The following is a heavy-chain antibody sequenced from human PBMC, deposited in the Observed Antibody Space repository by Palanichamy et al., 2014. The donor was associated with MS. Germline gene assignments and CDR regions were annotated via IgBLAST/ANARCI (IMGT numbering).Heavy chain of an antibody. CDR2: IYWNDDK. J-gene: IGHJ4*02. V-gene: IGHV2-5*01. D-gene: IGHD3-16*02. Sequence: QITLKESGPTLVRPTQTLTLTCTFSGISLSARGVGVGWIRQPPGKAMEWLSLIYWNDDKRYSPSLKSRLTITKDSSKNEMVLTMTNMDPEDTATYFCVHGRYLDGAIDYWGQGTLVTVSS. CDR1: GISLSARGVG. CDR3: VHGRYLDGAIDY.